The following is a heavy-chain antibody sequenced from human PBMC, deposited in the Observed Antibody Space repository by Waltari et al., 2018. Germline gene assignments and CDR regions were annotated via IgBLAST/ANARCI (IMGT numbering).Heavy chain of an antibody. D-gene: IGHD5-12*01. V-gene: IGHV4-59*08. J-gene: IGHJ4*02. Sequence: QVQLQESGPGLVKPSETLSLTCTVSSGSISSYYWSWIRQPPGKGLEWIGYISYSGSTNYHPSLKSRVTISVDTSKNQFSLKLSSVSAADTAVYYCARLGRIGASPQTYYCDYWGQGTLVTVSS. CDR2: ISYSGST. CDR1: SGSISSYY. CDR3: ARLGRIGASPQTYYCDY.